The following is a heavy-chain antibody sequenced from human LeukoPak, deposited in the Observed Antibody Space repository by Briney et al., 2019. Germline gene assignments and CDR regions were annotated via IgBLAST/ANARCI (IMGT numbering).Heavy chain of an antibody. J-gene: IGHJ4*02. CDR1: GFTFSSYS. CDR3: ARDVSIVGATALFDY. V-gene: IGHV3-21*01. CDR2: ISSSSSYI. D-gene: IGHD1-26*01. Sequence: GGSLRLSCAASGFTFSSYSMNWVRQAPGKGLEWVSSISSSSSYIYYAGSVKGRFTISRDNAKNSLYLQMNSLRAEDTAVYYCARDVSIVGATALFDYWGQGTLVTVSS.